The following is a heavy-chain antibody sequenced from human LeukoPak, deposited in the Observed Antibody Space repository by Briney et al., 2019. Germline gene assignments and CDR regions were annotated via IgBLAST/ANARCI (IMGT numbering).Heavy chain of an antibody. CDR2: IYSSGST. CDR3: ARQGVVGATGFDY. D-gene: IGHD1-26*01. V-gene: IGHV4-39*01. Sequence: SETLSLTCSVSGVSISSISYYWGWIRQAQGKGREWIVNIYSSGSTYNNPTLKRRIIISVDTSKNQFSLKLTSVTAADTAVYYCARQGVVGATGFDYWGQGTLVTVSS. CDR1: GVSISSISYY. J-gene: IGHJ4*02.